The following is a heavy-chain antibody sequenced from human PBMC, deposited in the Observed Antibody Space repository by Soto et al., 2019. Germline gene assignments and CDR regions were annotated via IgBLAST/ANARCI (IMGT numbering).Heavy chain of an antibody. V-gene: IGHV3-23*01. Sequence: EGQLLESGGGLVQPGGSRRLSCAASGFTFSSYAMSWVRQAPGKGLEWFSAISGSGGSTYYADTVKGRFTISRDNSKNTMYLQMNGLRAEDTAVYYCAKGPAVVLVLRKAEYFQHWGQGTLVTVSS. CDR3: AKGPAVVLVLRKAEYFQH. J-gene: IGHJ1*01. CDR1: GFTFSSYA. CDR2: ISGSGGST. D-gene: IGHD3-22*01.